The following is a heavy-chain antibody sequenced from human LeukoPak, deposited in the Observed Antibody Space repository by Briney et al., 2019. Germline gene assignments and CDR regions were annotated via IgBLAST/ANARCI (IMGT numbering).Heavy chain of an antibody. V-gene: IGHV1-3*01. CDR3: ARVRGSGYDTIYYFDY. Sequence: ASVKVSCKASGYTFTSYAMHWVSQAPGQRLEWMGWINAGNGNTKYSQKFQGRVTITRDTSASTAYMELSSLRSEDTAVYYCARVRGSGYDTIYYFDYWGQGTLVTVSS. J-gene: IGHJ4*02. D-gene: IGHD3-9*01. CDR2: INAGNGNT. CDR1: GYTFTSYA.